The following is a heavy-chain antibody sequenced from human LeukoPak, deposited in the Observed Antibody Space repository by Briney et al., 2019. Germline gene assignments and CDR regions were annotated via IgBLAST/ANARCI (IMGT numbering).Heavy chain of an antibody. CDR1: GGSISSYY. CDR2: IHYSGST. D-gene: IGHD3-22*01. CDR3: AASLYDSSGYYPDDFDY. J-gene: IGHJ4*02. V-gene: IGHV4-59*12. Sequence: SETLSLTCTVSGGSISSYYWSWIRQPPGKGLEWIGYIHYSGSTNYNPPLRSRLTISLDTSKKQFSLKLSSVTAADTAVYYCAASLYDSSGYYPDDFDYWGQGTLATVSS.